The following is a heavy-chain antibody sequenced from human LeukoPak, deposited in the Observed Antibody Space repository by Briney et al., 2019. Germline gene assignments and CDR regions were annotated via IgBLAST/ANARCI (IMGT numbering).Heavy chain of an antibody. D-gene: IGHD3-10*01. CDR3: ARDWWFGELAGY. V-gene: IGHV1-46*01. Sequence: ASVKVSCKASGYTFTSYYMHWVRQAPGQGLGWMGIINPSGGSTSYAQKFQGRVTMTRDTSTSTVYMELSSLRSEDTAVYYCARDWWFGELAGYWGQGTLVTVSS. J-gene: IGHJ4*02. CDR2: INPSGGST. CDR1: GYTFTSYY.